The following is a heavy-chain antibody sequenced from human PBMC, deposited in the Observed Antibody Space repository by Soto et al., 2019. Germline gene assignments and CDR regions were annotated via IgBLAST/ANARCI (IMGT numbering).Heavy chain of an antibody. Sequence: KPGGSLRLSCAASGFTFSSYAMHWVRQAPGKGLEWVSSISSSSSYIYYADSVKGRFTISRDNAKNSLYLQMNSLRAEDTAVYYCARVGYIVGATYYFDYWGQGTLVTVSS. CDR2: ISSSSSYI. CDR1: GFTFSSYA. CDR3: ARVGYIVGATYYFDY. D-gene: IGHD1-26*01. V-gene: IGHV3-21*01. J-gene: IGHJ4*02.